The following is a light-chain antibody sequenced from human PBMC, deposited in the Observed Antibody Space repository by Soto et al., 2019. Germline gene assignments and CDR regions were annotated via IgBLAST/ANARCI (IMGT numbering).Light chain of an antibody. CDR1: SSNIGAGYD. Sequence: QSVLTQPPSVSGAPGQRVTISCTGSSSNIGAGYDVHWYQQLPGPAPKLLIYGNSIRPSGVPDRFSGSKSGTSASLAITGLQAEDESDYYCQSYDSSQSGPGVFGGGTKVTVL. CDR3: QSYDSSQSGPGV. V-gene: IGLV1-40*01. J-gene: IGLJ3*02. CDR2: GNS.